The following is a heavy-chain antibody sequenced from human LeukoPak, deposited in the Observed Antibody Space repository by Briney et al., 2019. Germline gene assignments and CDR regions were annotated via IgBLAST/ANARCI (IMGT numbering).Heavy chain of an antibody. CDR3: ASYDFWSGYLDY. D-gene: IGHD3-3*01. V-gene: IGHV4-30-2*01. CDR2: IYHSGST. J-gene: IGHJ4*02. Sequence: SETLSLTCTVSGGSISSGGYYWSWIRQPPGKGQEWIGYIYHSGSTYYNPSLKSRVTISVDRSKNQFSLKLSSVTAADTAVYYCASYDFWSGYLDYWGQGTLVTVSS. CDR1: GGSISSGGYY.